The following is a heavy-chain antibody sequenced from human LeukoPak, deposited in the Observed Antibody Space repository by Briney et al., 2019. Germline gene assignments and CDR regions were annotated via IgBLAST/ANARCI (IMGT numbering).Heavy chain of an antibody. CDR1: GYRFTRFW. J-gene: IGHJ4*02. CDR2: IYPGDSDA. D-gene: IGHD5-18*01. CDR3: ARSEYSYGSIDY. Sequence: GESLKISCKGSGYRFTRFWIGWVRQMPGKGLEWMGIIYPGDSDATYSPSLQGQVTISADKSITTAYLQWSSLKASDTAMYYCARSEYSYGSIDYWGQGTLVSVSS. V-gene: IGHV5-51*01.